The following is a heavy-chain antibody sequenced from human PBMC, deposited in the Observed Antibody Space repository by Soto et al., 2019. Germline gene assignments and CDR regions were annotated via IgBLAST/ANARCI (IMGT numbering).Heavy chain of an antibody. CDR2: ISSSSSYI. Sequence: PGGSLRLSCAASGFTFSSYSMNWVRQAPGKGLEWASSISSSSSYIYYADSVKGRFTISRDNAKNSLYLQMNSLRAEDTAVYYCARYAQEWLVRGYCYYMDVWGKGTTVTVSS. D-gene: IGHD6-19*01. CDR3: ARYAQEWLVRGYCYYMDV. CDR1: GFTFSSYS. J-gene: IGHJ6*03. V-gene: IGHV3-21*01.